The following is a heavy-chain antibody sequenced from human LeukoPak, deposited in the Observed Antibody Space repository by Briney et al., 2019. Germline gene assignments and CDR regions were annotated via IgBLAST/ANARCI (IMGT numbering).Heavy chain of an antibody. CDR3: ASPSIAAAGPSYYFDY. D-gene: IGHD6-13*01. J-gene: IGHJ4*02. Sequence: ASVKVSCKASGYTFTSYAMHWVRQAPGQRLEWMGWINAGNGNTKYSQKFQGRVTITRDTSASTAYMELSSLRSEDTAVYYCASPSIAAAGPSYYFDYWGQGTLVTVSS. V-gene: IGHV1-3*01. CDR2: INAGNGNT. CDR1: GYTFTSYA.